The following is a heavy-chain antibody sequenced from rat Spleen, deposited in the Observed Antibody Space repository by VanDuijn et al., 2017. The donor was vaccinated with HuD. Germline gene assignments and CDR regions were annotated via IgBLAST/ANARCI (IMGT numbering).Heavy chain of an antibody. CDR1: GFTFSTFP. Sequence: EVQLVESGGGLVQPGRSLKLSCAASGFTFSTFPMAWVRQAPTKGLEWVATITYDGSSTYYRDSVKGRFTISRDNAKSTLYLQMDSLRSEDTATYYCATDGYYDGTYYSVYVMDAWGQGASVTVSS. CDR2: ITYDGSST. CDR3: ATDGYYDGTYYSVYVMDA. V-gene: IGHV5-29*01. D-gene: IGHD1-12*02. J-gene: IGHJ4*01.